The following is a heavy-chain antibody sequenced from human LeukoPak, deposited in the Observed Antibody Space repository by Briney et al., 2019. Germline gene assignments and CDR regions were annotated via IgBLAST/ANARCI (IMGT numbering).Heavy chain of an antibody. J-gene: IGHJ4*02. CDR1: GYRFSDYG. CDR3: ARDLGEGARRDLDF. Sequence: GASVKVSCKTTGYRFSDYGISWVRQAPGQGIQWMGWINTYNGNTESAQSLQGRATMTIDTATATAYLELRSLVSDDTAVYYCARDLGEGARRDLDFWGQGTLVTVSS. D-gene: IGHD1-26*01. CDR2: INTYNGNT. V-gene: IGHV1-18*01.